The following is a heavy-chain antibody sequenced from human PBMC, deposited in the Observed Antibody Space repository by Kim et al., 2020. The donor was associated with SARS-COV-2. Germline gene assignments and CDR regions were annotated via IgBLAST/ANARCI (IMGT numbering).Heavy chain of an antibody. Sequence: GGSLRLSCAASGFTFSNSWMHWVRHSPGKELVWVSRINSDGTTINYADSVKGRFTISRDNAKNTLYLQMISLRDEATAVYYCARAGYYRVDYWGQGTPVTVSS. CDR3: ARAGYYRVDY. D-gene: IGHD5-18*01. CDR1: GFTFSNSW. CDR2: INSDGTTI. V-gene: IGHV3-74*01. J-gene: IGHJ4*02.